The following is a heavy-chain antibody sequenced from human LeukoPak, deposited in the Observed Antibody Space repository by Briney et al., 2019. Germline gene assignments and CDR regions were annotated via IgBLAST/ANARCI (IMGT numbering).Heavy chain of an antibody. J-gene: IGHJ4*02. V-gene: IGHV3-7*03. CDR2: INPDGSEK. D-gene: IGHD4-17*01. CDR3: ARHGDFCFDN. CDR1: GFTFSHYW. Sequence: HPGGSLRLSCVVSGFTFSHYWMNWVRQAPGKGLEYVAYINPDGSEKNCVDSVKGRFSISRDNAQNTLFLQMNSLRAEDTALYYCARHGDFCFDNWGQGTLVTVSS.